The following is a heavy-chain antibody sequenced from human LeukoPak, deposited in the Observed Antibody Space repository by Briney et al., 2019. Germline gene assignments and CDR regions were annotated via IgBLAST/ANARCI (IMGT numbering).Heavy chain of an antibody. CDR3: ARDGGSGSYYKQASWFDP. Sequence: SETLSLTCTVSGGSISSSSYYWGWIRQPPGKGLEWIGSIYYSGSTYYNPSLKSRVTISVDTSKNQFSLKLSSVTAADTAVYYCARDGGSGSYYKQASWFDPWGQGTLVTVSS. V-gene: IGHV4-39*07. J-gene: IGHJ5*02. D-gene: IGHD3-10*01. CDR1: GGSISSSSYY. CDR2: IYYSGST.